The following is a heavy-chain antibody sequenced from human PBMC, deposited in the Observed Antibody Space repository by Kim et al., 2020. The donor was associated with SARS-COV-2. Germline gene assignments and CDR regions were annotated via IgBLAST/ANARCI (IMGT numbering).Heavy chain of an antibody. J-gene: IGHJ4*02. CDR3: AKAGSSQPYY. D-gene: IGHD6-13*01. CDR2: T. Sequence: THYTAAVKGRSTTARDNSKNTLYLQMNSLRAEDTAVYYCAKAGSSQPYYWGQGTLVTVSS. V-gene: IGHV3-23*01.